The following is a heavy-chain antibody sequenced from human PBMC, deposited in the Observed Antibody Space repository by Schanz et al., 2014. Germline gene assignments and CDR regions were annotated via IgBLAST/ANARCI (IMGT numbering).Heavy chain of an antibody. V-gene: IGHV3-23*01. J-gene: IGHJ4*02. CDR2: ISGSGGST. D-gene: IGHD5-12*01. Sequence: EVQLLESGGGLVQPGGSLRLSCAASGFTFSSYAMSWVRQAPGKGLEWVSAISGSGGSTYYADSVKGRFTISRDNSKNTLYLQMNSLRAEDTALYYCARKVVATIGGYYDNWGQGTLVTVSS. CDR3: ARKVVATIGGYYDN. CDR1: GFTFSSYA.